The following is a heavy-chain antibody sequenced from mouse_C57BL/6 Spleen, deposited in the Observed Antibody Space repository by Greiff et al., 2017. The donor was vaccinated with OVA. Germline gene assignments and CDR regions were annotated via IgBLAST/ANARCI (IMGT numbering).Heavy chain of an antibody. Sequence: DVHLVESGGGLVQPQGSLKLSCAASGFTFNTYAMHWVRQAPGKGLEWVARIRSKSSNYATYYADSVKDRFTSYRDDSQSMLYLQMNNLKTEDTAMYYGVCSSLFAYWGQGTLVTVSA. CDR1: GFTFNTYA. D-gene: IGHD1-1*01. J-gene: IGHJ3*01. CDR2: IRSKSSNYAT. CDR3: VCSSLFAY. V-gene: IGHV10-3*01.